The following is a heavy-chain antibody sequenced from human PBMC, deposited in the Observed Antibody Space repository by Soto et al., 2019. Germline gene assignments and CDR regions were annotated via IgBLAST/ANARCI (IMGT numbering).Heavy chain of an antibody. V-gene: IGHV1-69*01. J-gene: IGHJ6*02. CDR3: ARDLSLNSGWYNHFYYYYGMDV. D-gene: IGHD6-19*01. CDR1: GGTFSSYA. CDR2: IIPIFGTA. Sequence: QVQLVQSGAEVKKPGSSVKVSCKASGGTFSSYAISWVRQAPGQGLEWMGGIIPIFGTANYAQKFQGRVTITAEESTSTAYMELSSLRSEDTAVYYCARDLSLNSGWYNHFYYYYGMDVWGQGTTVTVSS.